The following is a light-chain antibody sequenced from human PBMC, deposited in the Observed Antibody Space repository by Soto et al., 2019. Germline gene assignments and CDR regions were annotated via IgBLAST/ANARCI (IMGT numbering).Light chain of an antibody. J-gene: IGKJ2*01. V-gene: IGKV3-11*01. CDR1: QSVSSY. CDR2: DAS. CDR3: QQRGNWPPT. Sequence: EIVLTQSPATLSLSPGERATLSCRASQSVSSYLAWYQQKPGQAPRLLIYDASNRATGIPARFSGSGSGTDFTLTISNLEPEDFAVYYCQQRGNWPPTFGQGTKLEIK.